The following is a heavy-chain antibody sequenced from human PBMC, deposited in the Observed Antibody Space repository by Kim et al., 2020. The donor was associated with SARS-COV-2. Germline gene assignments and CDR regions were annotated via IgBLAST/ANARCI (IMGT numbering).Heavy chain of an antibody. Sequence: GGSLRLSCGDYGFNFSSYAMTWDGQAPGEGMEWVSTIRASGDSTYYPESVKGTFTISRDNSKNTLYLQMTSLRTEDADVYHCANERVVHAIGDALDIWGQGT. CDR1: GFNFSSYA. J-gene: IGHJ3*02. CDR2: IRASGDST. V-gene: IGHV3-23*01. CDR3: ANERVVHAIGDALDI. D-gene: IGHD2-8*02.